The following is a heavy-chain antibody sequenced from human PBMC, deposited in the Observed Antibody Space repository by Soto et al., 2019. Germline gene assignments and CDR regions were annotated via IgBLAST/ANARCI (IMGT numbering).Heavy chain of an antibody. CDR1: GFTFSSYA. D-gene: IGHD2-2*01. CDR2: ISGSGGST. V-gene: IGHV3-23*01. J-gene: IGHJ4*02. CDR3: AKDPLLRVVVPAAMPAIDWIDY. Sequence: GGSLRLSCAASGFTFSSYAMSWVRQAPGKGLEWVSAISGSGGSTYYADSVKGRFTISRDNSKNTLYLQMNSLRAEDTAVYYCAKDPLLRVVVPAAMPAIDWIDYWGEGNLVTVAS.